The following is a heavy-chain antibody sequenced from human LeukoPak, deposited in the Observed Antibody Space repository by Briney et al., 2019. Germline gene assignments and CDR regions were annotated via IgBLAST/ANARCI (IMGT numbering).Heavy chain of an antibody. CDR1: GYSFTNYW. CDR3: ARTAATTYSFDY. D-gene: IGHD2-15*01. Sequence: GESLKISCKGSGYSFTNYWLCWVRQMPGKGLEWRGLIYPGDSDTRYSPSFQGQVTLSADKSISTTYLQWSSLKASDTAMYYCARTAATTYSFDYWGQGTLVTVFS. V-gene: IGHV5-51*01. J-gene: IGHJ4*02. CDR2: IYPGDSDT.